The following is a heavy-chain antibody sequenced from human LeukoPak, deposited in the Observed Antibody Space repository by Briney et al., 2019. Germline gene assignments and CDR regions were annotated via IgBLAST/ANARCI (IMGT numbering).Heavy chain of an antibody. CDR1: DGSMISYH. Sequence: SETLSLTCSVSDGSMISYHWSWIRQPAGKGLEWTGRIYTSGSTDYNPSLMSRVILSVDTSKNELSLKLRSMTAADTAVYYCARAKRTVNVFDVWAQGTIVTVLS. D-gene: IGHD1-1*01. J-gene: IGHJ3*01. CDR2: IYTSGST. CDR3: ARAKRTVNVFDV. V-gene: IGHV4-4*07.